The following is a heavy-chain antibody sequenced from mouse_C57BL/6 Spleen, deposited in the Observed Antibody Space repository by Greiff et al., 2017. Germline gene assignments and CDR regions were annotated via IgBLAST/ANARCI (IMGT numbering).Heavy chain of an antibody. D-gene: IGHD3-2*02. V-gene: IGHV8-8*01. CDR3: ARIEAQATSAWFAY. Sequence: QVTLKVSGPGILQPSQTLSLTCSFSGFSLSTFCMGVVWIRQPSGNGLEWLAHIWWDDDKYYNPALKSQLSISKDTSNNQVFLKIANVDTAATATDYCARIEAQATSAWFAYWGQGTLVTVSA. CDR2: IWWDDDK. CDR1: GFSLSTFCMG. J-gene: IGHJ3*01.